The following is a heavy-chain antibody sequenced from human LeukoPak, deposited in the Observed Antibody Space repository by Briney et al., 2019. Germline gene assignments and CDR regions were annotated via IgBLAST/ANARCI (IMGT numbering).Heavy chain of an antibody. CDR3: ATVRRWLQLWDAFDI. Sequence: PGGSLRLSCAASGFTFSSYGMHWVRQAPGKGLEWVAVISYDGSNKYYADSVKGRFTISRDNSKNTLYLQMNSLRAEDTAVYYCATVRRWLQLWDAFDIWGQGTMVTVSS. V-gene: IGHV3-30*03. CDR1: GFTFSSYG. D-gene: IGHD5-24*01. J-gene: IGHJ3*02. CDR2: ISYDGSNK.